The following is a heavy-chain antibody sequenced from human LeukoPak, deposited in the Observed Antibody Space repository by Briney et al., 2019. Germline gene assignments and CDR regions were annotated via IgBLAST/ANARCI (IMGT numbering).Heavy chain of an antibody. CDR3: ARDGYYDSSGYLSAFDI. V-gene: IGHV3-11*01. D-gene: IGHD3-22*01. CDR2: ISSSGSTI. J-gene: IGHJ3*02. CDR1: GFTFSDYY. Sequence: GRSLRLSCAASGFTFSDYYMSWIRQAPGKGLEWVSYISSSGSTIYYADSVKGRFTISRDNAKNSPYLQMNSLRAEDTAVYYCARDGYYDSSGYLSAFDIWGQGTMVTVSS.